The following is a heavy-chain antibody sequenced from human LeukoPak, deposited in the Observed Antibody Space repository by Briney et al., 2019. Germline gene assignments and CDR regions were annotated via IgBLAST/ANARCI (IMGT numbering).Heavy chain of an antibody. CDR3: ARRRGRYSGDAFDI. D-gene: IGHD1-26*01. J-gene: IGHJ3*02. CDR1: GGTFSSYA. V-gene: IGHV1-69*04. CDR2: IIPILGIA. Sequence: GASVKVSCKASGGTFSSYAISWVRQAPGQGLEWMGRIIPILGIANYAQKIQGRVTITADKSTSTAYLQWSSLKASDTAMYYCARRRGRYSGDAFDIWGQGTMVTVSS.